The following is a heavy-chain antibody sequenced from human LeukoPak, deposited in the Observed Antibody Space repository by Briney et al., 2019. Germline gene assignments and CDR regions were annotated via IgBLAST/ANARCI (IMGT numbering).Heavy chain of an antibody. V-gene: IGHV3-74*01. J-gene: IGHJ4*02. D-gene: IGHD5-18*01. Sequence: GGSLRLSCAASGFTFSSYWMHWVRQAPGKGLVWVSRINSDGSSTSYADSVKGRFTISRDNAKNTLYLQMNSLRAEDTAVYYCARGRGVDTALVTYYFDYWGQGTLVTVSS. CDR1: GFTFSSYW. CDR2: INSDGSST. CDR3: ARGRGVDTALVTYYFDY.